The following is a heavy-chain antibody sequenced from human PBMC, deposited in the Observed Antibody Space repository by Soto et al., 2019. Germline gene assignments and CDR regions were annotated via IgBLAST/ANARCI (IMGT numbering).Heavy chain of an antibody. D-gene: IGHD3-10*01. J-gene: IGHJ4*02. Sequence: ESGGGVVQPGRSLRLSCAASGFTFSSYGMHWVRQAPGKGLEWVAVISYDGSNKYYADSVKGRFTISRDNSKNTLYLQMNSLRAEDTAVYYCAKSGDRGYYFDYWGQGTLVTVSS. CDR2: ISYDGSNK. V-gene: IGHV3-30*18. CDR1: GFTFSSYG. CDR3: AKSGDRGYYFDY.